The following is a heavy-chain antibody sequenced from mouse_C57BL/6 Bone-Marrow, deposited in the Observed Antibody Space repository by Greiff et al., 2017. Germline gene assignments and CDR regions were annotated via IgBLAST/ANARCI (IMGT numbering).Heavy chain of an antibody. CDR2: IHPTSGST. CDR3: ARDTVGAMAY. J-gene: IGHJ4*01. V-gene: IGHV1-64*01. D-gene: IGHD1-1*01. CDR1: GYTFPSYW. Sequence: QVQLQQPVAELVKPGASVKLSCEASGYTFPSYWVHWVKPRPGQGLEWIGMIHPTSGSTNYNGKFKSKGTRAVDKSYSTSDMRLSSLTSEDSAVYYCARDTVGAMAYWGQGSSATVSS.